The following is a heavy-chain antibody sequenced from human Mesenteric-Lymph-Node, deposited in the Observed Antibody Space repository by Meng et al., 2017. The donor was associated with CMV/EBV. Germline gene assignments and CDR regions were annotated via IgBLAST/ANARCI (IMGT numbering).Heavy chain of an antibody. D-gene: IGHD3-3*01. V-gene: IGHV3-21*01. J-gene: IGHJ2*01. CDR2: ISSTTTYI. CDR3: ARDGAHYDFWSGPRQWYFDL. Sequence: GGSLRLSCAASGFTFSDYRMIWVRQAPGKGLEWVSSISSTTTYIYYADSLKDRFTISRDNAKNSLYLQMNSLRAEDTAVYYCARDGAHYDFWSGPRQWYFDLWGRGTLVTVSS. CDR1: GFTFSDYR.